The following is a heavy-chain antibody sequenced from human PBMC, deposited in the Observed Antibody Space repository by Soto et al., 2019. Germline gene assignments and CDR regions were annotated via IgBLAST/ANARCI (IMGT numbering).Heavy chain of an antibody. CDR2: IKSEGDGGTI. V-gene: IGHV3-15*05. J-gene: IGHJ4*02. Sequence: GGSLRLSCGGSGFTFNDAWLNWVRQAPGKGLEWVGRIKSEGDGGTIDYAAPVKGRFTISRDDSKNTLFLQMDSLNTDDTAVYYCTAGTPVDYWGQGALVTVSS. CDR1: GFTFNDAW. CDR3: TAGTPVDY.